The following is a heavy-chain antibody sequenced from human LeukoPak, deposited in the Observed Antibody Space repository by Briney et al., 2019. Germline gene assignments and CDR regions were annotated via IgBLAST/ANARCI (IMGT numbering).Heavy chain of an antibody. D-gene: IGHD3-9*01. Sequence: PSETLSLTCTVSGYSISSGYYWGWIRQPPGKGLEWIGSIYHSGSTYYNPSLKSRVTISVDTSKNQFSLKLSSVTAADTAVYYCASFDILTGYWFDYWGQGTLVTVSS. V-gene: IGHV4-38-2*02. J-gene: IGHJ4*02. CDR1: GYSISSGYY. CDR2: IYHSGST. CDR3: ASFDILTGYWFDY.